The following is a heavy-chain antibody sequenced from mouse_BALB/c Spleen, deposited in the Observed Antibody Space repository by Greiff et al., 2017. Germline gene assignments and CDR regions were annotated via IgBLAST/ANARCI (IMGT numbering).Heavy chain of an antibody. Sequence: VKLVESGAELVRPGTSVKISCKASGYTFTNYWLGWVKQRPGHGLEWIGDIYPGGGYTNYNEKFKGKATLTADTSSSTAYMQLSSLTSEDSAVYFCAIGDYGGFAYWGQGTLVTVSA. J-gene: IGHJ3*01. CDR3: AIGDYGGFAY. D-gene: IGHD2-4*01. CDR1: GYTFTNYW. V-gene: IGHV1-63*02. CDR2: IYPGGGYT.